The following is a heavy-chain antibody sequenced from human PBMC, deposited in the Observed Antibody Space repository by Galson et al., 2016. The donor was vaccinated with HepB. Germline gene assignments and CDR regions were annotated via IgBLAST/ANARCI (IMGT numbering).Heavy chain of an antibody. CDR3: AKGSLEGGFDY. D-gene: IGHD1-1*01. Sequence: CAISGDSVSDVGAAWNWIRQSPSRGLEWLGMTKYRSMWYFDYGASVKSRMTMSPDTSKNQLSLQLNSVTPEDTAVYYCAKGSLEGGFDYWGQGSLVTVSS. V-gene: IGHV6-1*01. J-gene: IGHJ4*02. CDR2: TKYRSMWYF. CDR1: GDSVSDVGAA.